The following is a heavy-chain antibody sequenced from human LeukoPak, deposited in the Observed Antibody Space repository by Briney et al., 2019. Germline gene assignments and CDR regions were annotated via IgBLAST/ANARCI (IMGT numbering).Heavy chain of an antibody. CDR1: GFTFDDYG. Sequence: GGSLRLSCAASGFTFDDYGMSWVRQAPGKGLEWVSGINWNGGSTGYADSVKGRFTISRDNAKNPLYLQMNSLRAEDTALYHCARAITMVRGVTPNNWFDPWGQGTLVTVSS. CDR3: ARAITMVRGVTPNNWFDP. D-gene: IGHD3-10*01. V-gene: IGHV3-20*01. J-gene: IGHJ5*02. CDR2: INWNGGST.